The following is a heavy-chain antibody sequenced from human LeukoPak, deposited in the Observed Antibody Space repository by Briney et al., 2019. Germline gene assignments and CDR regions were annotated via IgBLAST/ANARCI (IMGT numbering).Heavy chain of an antibody. Sequence: GGSLILSCATSGFEFSRSWMHWVRQAPGKGLAWVSHINTDGSTTNYADSVKGRFTISRDNNKNTLHLQMNNLRAEDTAVYYCAREISGRDDYWGQGTLVTVSS. CDR2: INTDGSTT. V-gene: IGHV3-74*01. CDR1: GFEFSRSW. J-gene: IGHJ4*02. D-gene: IGHD2-15*01. CDR3: AREISGRDDY.